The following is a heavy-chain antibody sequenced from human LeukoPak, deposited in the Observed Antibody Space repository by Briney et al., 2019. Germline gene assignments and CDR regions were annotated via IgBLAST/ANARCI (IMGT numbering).Heavy chain of an antibody. CDR2: ISSGSEII. Sequence: QSGGSLRLSCAASGFTFSTYNMNWVRQAPGKGLEWVSFISSGSEIIYYADSVKGRFTVPRDNAKNSLYLQMNSLRDEDTAVYYCARNPAGIGDYLGRGTLVTVSS. CDR1: GFTFSTYN. CDR3: ARNPAGIGDY. D-gene: IGHD1-26*01. J-gene: IGHJ4*02. V-gene: IGHV3-48*02.